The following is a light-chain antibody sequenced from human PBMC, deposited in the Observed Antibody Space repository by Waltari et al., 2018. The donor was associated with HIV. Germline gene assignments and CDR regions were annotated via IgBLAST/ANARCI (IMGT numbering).Light chain of an antibody. CDR3: CSYAGIYTGV. J-gene: IGLJ3*02. CDR2: DVS. CDR1: SSDVGGYFF. V-gene: IGLV2-11*01. Sequence: QSALTQPRSVSGSPGQSVTISCTGTSSDVGGYFFVSWYQQLPGKAPRLRIYDVSKRSPGVPDLFSGSKSGNTASLTISCLQADDEADYYCCSYAGIYTGVFGGGTKLTVL.